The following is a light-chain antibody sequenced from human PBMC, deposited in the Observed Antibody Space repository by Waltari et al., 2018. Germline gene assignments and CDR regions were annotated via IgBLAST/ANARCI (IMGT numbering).Light chain of an antibody. CDR3: QHYVSYSVA. V-gene: IGKV1-5*03. CDR1: QSVDTW. J-gene: IGKJ4*01. CDR2: KAS. Sequence: DIQMTQSPSTLSAFVGDRVTITCRASQSVDTWLAWYQQKPGKAPKLLISKASNLRSGVPSRFSGSSFGTEFTLTISSLQPDDVATYYCQHYVSYSVAFGGGTKVELK.